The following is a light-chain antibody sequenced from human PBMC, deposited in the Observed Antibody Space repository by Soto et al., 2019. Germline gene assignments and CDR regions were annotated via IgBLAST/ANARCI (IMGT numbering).Light chain of an antibody. J-gene: IGLJ1*01. CDR3: SSYTSSSTLYA. CDR2: EVS. V-gene: IGLV2-14*01. Sequence: QSSLSQPASVSGSPVHSITISCTGTSSDVGGYNYVSWYQQHPGKAPKLMIYEVSNRPSGVSNRFSGSKSGNTASLTISGLQAEDDADYYCSSYTSSSTLYAFGTGTKVTVL. CDR1: SSDVGGYNY.